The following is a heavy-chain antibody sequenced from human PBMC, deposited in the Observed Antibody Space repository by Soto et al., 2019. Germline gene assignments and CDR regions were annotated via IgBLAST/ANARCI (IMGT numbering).Heavy chain of an antibody. Sequence: GGSLRLSCAASGFTFSSYSMNWVRQAPGKGLEWVSSISSSSSYIYYADSVKGRFTISRDNAKNSLYLQMNSLRAEDTAVYYCATHEDFWSGYKYYYGMDVWGQGTTVTVSS. CDR3: ATHEDFWSGYKYYYGMDV. J-gene: IGHJ6*02. D-gene: IGHD3-3*01. V-gene: IGHV3-21*01. CDR2: ISSSSSYI. CDR1: GFTFSSYS.